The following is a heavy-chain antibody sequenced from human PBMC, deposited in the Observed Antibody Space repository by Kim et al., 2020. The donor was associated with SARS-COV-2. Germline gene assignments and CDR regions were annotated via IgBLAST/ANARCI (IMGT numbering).Heavy chain of an antibody. D-gene: IGHD7-27*01. CDR3: APATLGIGGWFDP. Sequence: YSPSLKSRLTITKDTSKNQVVLTRTNMDPVDTATYYCAPATLGIGGWFDPWGQGTLVTVSS. V-gene: IGHV2-5*01. J-gene: IGHJ5*02.